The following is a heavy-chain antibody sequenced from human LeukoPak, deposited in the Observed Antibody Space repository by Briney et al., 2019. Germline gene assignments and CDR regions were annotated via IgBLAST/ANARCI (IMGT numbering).Heavy chain of an antibody. D-gene: IGHD3-22*01. Sequence: PGGSLRLSCPASGFTFSSYAMSWVRQAPGKGLEWVSAISGSGGRTYYADSVKGQFTLSRDNPKNTLYLQMNSLRAEDTAVYYCAKQVAPYYYDSSGYYYDYWGQGTLVTVSS. CDR1: GFTFSSYA. CDR3: AKQVAPYYYDSSGYYYDY. V-gene: IGHV3-23*01. CDR2: ISGSGGRT. J-gene: IGHJ4*02.